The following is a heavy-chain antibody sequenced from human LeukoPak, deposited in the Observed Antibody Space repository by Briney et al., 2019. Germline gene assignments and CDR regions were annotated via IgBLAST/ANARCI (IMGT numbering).Heavy chain of an antibody. CDR3: ARLRPSYCSSTSCHLDTMDV. D-gene: IGHD2-2*01. J-gene: IGHJ6*03. V-gene: IGHV4-34*01. CDR1: GGSFSGYY. Sequence: PSETLSLTCAVYGGSFSGYYWSWIRQPPGKGLEWIGEINHSGSTNYNPSLKSRVTISVDTSKNQFSLKLSSVTAADTAVYYCARLRPSYCSSTSCHLDTMDVWGKGTTVTVSS. CDR2: INHSGST.